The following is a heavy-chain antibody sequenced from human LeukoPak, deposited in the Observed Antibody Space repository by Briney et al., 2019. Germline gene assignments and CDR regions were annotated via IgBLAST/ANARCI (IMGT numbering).Heavy chain of an antibody. D-gene: IGHD3-9*01. V-gene: IGHV4-31*03. CDR2: IYYNGNT. Sequence: NPSETLSLTCTVSGGPISTGGFYWSWIRQHPGKGLVWIGYIYYNGNTNHNPSLKSRVTMSVDTSKNQFSLKLTSVTAADTAVYYCAREPFDILTGGFDYWGQGTLVTVSS. J-gene: IGHJ4*02. CDR1: GGPISTGGFY. CDR3: AREPFDILTGGFDY.